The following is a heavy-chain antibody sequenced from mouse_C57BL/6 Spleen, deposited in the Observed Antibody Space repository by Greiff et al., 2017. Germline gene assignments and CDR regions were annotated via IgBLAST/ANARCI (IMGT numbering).Heavy chain of an antibody. Sequence: VQLKESGAELVKPGASVKISCKASGYAFSSYWMNWVKQRPGKGLEWIGQIYPGDGDTNYNGKFKGKATLTADKSSSTAYMQLSSLTSEDSAVYFCARSIFYDYDRGYYFDYWGQGTTLTVSS. CDR1: GYAFSSYW. D-gene: IGHD2-4*01. CDR2: IYPGDGDT. J-gene: IGHJ2*01. V-gene: IGHV1-80*01. CDR3: ARSIFYDYDRGYYFDY.